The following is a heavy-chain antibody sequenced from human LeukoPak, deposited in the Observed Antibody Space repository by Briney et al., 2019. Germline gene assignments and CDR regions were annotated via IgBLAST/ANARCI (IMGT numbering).Heavy chain of an antibody. J-gene: IGHJ3*02. CDR2: IGTDGSRT. CDR1: GFTFSSYW. Sequence: GGSLRLSCAASGFTFSSYWMYWVRQVPGKGLVWVSRIGTDGSRTTYADYVQGRFTISRDNAKNTLYLQMNSLRAEDTAVYYCARDKYGGNSNAFDIWGQGTLVTVSS. V-gene: IGHV3-74*01. CDR3: ARDKYGGNSNAFDI. D-gene: IGHD4-23*01.